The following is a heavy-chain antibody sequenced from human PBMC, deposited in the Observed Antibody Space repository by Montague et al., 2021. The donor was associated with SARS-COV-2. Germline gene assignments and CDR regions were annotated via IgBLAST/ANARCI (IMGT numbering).Heavy chain of an antibody. V-gene: IGHV4-39*01. CDR2: VHYSGRP. J-gene: IGHJ4*02. CDR3: TRHVHMTWPEPSPGFDY. CDR1: GDSISSSSYN. Sequence: SETLSLTCTVSGDSISSSSYNCGWIRQPPGKGLEWIGSVHYSGRPYYNPSLKSRVTIYVDTSKNQLSLKLSSVTAADTAVYYCTRHVHMTWPEPSPGFDYWSEGTLVTVSS. D-gene: IGHD1-1*01.